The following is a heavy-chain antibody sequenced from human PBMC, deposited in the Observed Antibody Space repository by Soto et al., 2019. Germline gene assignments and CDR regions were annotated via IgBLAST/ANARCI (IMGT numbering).Heavy chain of an antibody. D-gene: IGHD3-16*01. J-gene: IGHJ6*02. CDR3: ASLRGDYGMDV. CDR2: IYHSGST. Sequence: TSETLSLTCAVSGGSISSSNWWSWVRQPPGKGLEWIGEIYHSGSTNYNPSLKSRVTVSVDKSKNQFSLKLSSVTAADTAVYYCASLRGDYGMDVWGQGTTVTVSS. CDR1: GGSISSSNW. V-gene: IGHV4-4*02.